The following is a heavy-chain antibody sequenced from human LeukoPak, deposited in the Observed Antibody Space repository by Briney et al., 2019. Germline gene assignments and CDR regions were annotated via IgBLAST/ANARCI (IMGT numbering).Heavy chain of an antibody. CDR3: ARHRGYNPPDN. V-gene: IGHV4-34*01. D-gene: IGHD5-24*01. CDR1: GGSFSDYY. CDR2: INRSGST. Sequence: SETLSLTCAVYGGSFSDYYWSWIRQPPGKGLEWIGEINRSGSTNYNPSLKSRVTISVDTSKNQFSLKLRSVTAADTAVYYCARHRGYNPPDNWGQGTLVTVSS. J-gene: IGHJ4*02.